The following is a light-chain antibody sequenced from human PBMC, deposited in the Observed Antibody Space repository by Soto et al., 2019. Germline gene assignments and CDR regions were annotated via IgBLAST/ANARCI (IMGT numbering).Light chain of an antibody. CDR2: SNN. CDR1: SSNIGSNY. CDR3: AAWDDSLSVLV. Sequence: QSVLTQPPSASGTPGQRVTISCSGSSSNIGSNYVYWYQQLPGAAPKLLIYSNNQRPSGVPDRFSGSKSGTSASLAISGLRSEDEADYYCAAWDDSLSVLVFDGGTKLTVL. J-gene: IGLJ3*02. V-gene: IGLV1-47*02.